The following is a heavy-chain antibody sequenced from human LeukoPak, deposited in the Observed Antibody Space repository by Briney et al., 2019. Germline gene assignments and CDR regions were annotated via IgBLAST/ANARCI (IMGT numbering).Heavy chain of an antibody. J-gene: IGHJ4*02. CDR1: GYSFTSYW. CDR3: ARLASSSSRSVDY. D-gene: IGHD6-6*01. CDR2: IYPGDSDT. Sequence: GESLKISYKGSGYSFTSYWIGWVRQMPGKGLEWMGIIYPGDSDTRYSPSFQGQVTISADKSISTAYLQWSSLRASDSAMFYCARLASSSSRSVDYWGQGTLVTVSS. V-gene: IGHV5-51*01.